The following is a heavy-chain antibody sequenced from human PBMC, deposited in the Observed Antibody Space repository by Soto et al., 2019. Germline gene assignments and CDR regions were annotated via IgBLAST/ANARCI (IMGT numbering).Heavy chain of an antibody. CDR3: ARFTIFGVGMVWFDP. Sequence: LSLTCTVSGGSISSYYWSWIRQPPGKGLEWIGYIYYSGSTNYNPSLKSRVTISVDTSKNQFSLKLSSVTAADTAVYYCARFTIFGVGMVWFDPWGQGISVTVS. J-gene: IGHJ5*02. D-gene: IGHD3-3*01. CDR1: GGSISSYY. V-gene: IGHV4-59*01. CDR2: IYYSGST.